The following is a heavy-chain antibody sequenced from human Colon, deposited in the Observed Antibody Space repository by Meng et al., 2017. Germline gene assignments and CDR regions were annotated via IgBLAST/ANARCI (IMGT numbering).Heavy chain of an antibody. CDR2: INPNSGGT. V-gene: IGHV1-2*06. J-gene: IGHJ4*02. Sequence: QGQLVALGAEGKKPGASVKVYCKASGYTFTGYYMHWGRQAPGQGLEWMGRINPNSGGTNYAQKFQGRVTMTRDTSISTAYMELSRLRSDDTAVYYCARGVPHIAVAGRGDYWGQGTLVTVSS. CDR3: ARGVPHIAVAGRGDY. D-gene: IGHD6-19*01. CDR1: GYTFTGYY.